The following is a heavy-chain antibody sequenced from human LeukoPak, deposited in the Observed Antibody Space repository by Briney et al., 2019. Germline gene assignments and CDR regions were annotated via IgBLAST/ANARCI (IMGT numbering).Heavy chain of an antibody. V-gene: IGHV3-15*01. CDR3: TTDLGTYYHGSQRLIPIDY. CDR2: IKSKTDGETT. D-gene: IGHD3-10*01. Sequence: GGSPRLSCVDSGFTFTNAWMSWVRQAPGKGLEWIGRIKSKTDGETTNYAEPVRGRFTISREDSKSAVYLQMNSLKIEDTAVYYCTTDLGTYYHGSQRLIPIDYWGQGTLVTVSS. J-gene: IGHJ4*02. CDR1: GFTFTNAW.